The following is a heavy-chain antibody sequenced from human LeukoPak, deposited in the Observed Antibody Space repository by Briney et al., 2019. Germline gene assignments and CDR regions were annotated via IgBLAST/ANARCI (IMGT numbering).Heavy chain of an antibody. CDR3: AKLHGSGMSEDNWFDP. D-gene: IGHD3-10*01. J-gene: IGHJ5*02. Sequence: PGGSLRLSCAASGFTFSSYAMSWVRQAPGKGLGWVSAISGSGGSTYYADSVKGRFTISRDNSKNTLYLQMNSLRAEDTAVYYCAKLHGSGMSEDNWFDPWGQGTLVTVSS. CDR2: ISGSGGST. V-gene: IGHV3-23*01. CDR1: GFTFSSYA.